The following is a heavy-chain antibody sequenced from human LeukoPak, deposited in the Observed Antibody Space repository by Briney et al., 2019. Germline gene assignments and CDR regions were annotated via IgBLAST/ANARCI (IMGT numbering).Heavy chain of an antibody. CDR2: IKHDGSEK. Sequence: GGSLRLSCAASGFTFSSCAMNWVRQAPGKGLEWVANIKHDGSEKYYVDSVKGRFTISRDNAKNSLYLQMNSLRAEDTAVYYCARVGYFAGYYWGQGTLVTVSS. J-gene: IGHJ4*02. CDR1: GFTFSSCA. D-gene: IGHD3-9*01. V-gene: IGHV3-7*04. CDR3: ARVGYFAGYY.